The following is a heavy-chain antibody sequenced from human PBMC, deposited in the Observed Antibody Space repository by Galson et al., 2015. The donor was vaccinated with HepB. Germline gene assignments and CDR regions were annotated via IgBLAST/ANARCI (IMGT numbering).Heavy chain of an antibody. CDR2: IRSKTYGGTT. Sequence: SLRLSCAASGFTFGDYAVNWVRQAPGKGLEWVGFIRSKTYGGTTEYAASVKGRFSISRDDSKSTAYLQMDSLQTEDTALYYCNPKGMIRGVFFDSWGQGILVTVSS. CDR3: NPKGMIRGVFFDS. D-gene: IGHD3-10*01. CDR1: GFTFGDYA. J-gene: IGHJ4*02. V-gene: IGHV3-49*04.